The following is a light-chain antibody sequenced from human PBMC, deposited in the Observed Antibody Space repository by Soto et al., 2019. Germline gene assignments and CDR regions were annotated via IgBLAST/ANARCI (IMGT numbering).Light chain of an antibody. J-gene: IGKJ3*01. Sequence: EIVLTQSPGTLSLSPGERATLSCRASQSINNRYLAWYQQKPGQAPRLLIYGASSRATGIRDRFIGSGSGRDFTLTISRLEPEDFAVYYCQQFGSSLGFTFGPGTKVDIK. V-gene: IGKV3-20*01. CDR1: QSINNRY. CDR2: GAS. CDR3: QQFGSSLGFT.